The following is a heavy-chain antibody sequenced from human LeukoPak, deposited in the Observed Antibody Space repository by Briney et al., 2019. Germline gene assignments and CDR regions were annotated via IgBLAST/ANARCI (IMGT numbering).Heavy chain of an antibody. Sequence: SETLSLTCTVSGDSISSSYWSWIRQPPGKGLEWIGYIAYSGSTNYNPSLKSRVTISVDTSKTQFSLRLNSVTAADTAVYYCARSNACNSVVWDYWGQGTLVTVSS. CDR2: IAYSGST. D-gene: IGHD2-8*02. J-gene: IGHJ4*02. CDR1: GDSISSSY. V-gene: IGHV4-59*08. CDR3: ARSNACNSVVWDY.